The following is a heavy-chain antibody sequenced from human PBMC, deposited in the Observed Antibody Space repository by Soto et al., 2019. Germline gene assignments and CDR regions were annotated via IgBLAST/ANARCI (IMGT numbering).Heavy chain of an antibody. CDR1: AYTLTCYF. D-gene: IGHD5-18*01. V-gene: IGHV1-2*02. CDR2: INPNSGDK. CDR3: ARGAGFSDASTWFDI. Sequence: ASVKVSCQASAYTLTCYFIHWVRQAPGQGLEWMGWINPNSGDKNDAKNFQGRVTMTRDTSISTAYMEVRSLSSDDTAVYYCARGAGFSDASTWFDIWGQGTLVTVSS. J-gene: IGHJ5*02.